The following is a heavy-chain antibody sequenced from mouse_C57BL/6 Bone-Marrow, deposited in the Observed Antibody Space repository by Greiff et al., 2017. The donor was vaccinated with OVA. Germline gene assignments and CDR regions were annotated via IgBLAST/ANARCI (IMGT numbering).Heavy chain of an antibody. CDR1: GFTFSSYG. J-gene: IGHJ2*01. CDR3: ARRGLLGLDY. D-gene: IGHD4-1*01. V-gene: IGHV5-6*01. CDR2: ISSGGSYT. Sequence: EVQRVESGGDLVKPGGSLKLSCAASGFTFSSYGMSWVRQTPDKRLEWVATISSGGSYTYYPDSVKGRFTISRDNAKNTLYLQMSSLKSEDTAMYYCARRGLLGLDYWGQGTTLTVSS.